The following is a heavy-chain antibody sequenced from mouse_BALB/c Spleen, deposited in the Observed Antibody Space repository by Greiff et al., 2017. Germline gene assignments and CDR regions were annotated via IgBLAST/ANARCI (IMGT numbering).Heavy chain of an antibody. D-gene: IGHD2-3*01. V-gene: IGHV14-3*02. CDR3: ARPYDGYYEFAY. J-gene: IGHJ3*01. Sequence: VQLKESGAELVKPGASVKLSCTASGFNIKDTYMHWVKQRPEQGLEWIGRIDPANGNTKYDPKFQGKATITADTSSNTAYLQLSSLTSEDTAVYYCARPYDGYYEFAYWGQGTLVTVSA. CDR1: GFNIKDTY. CDR2: IDPANGNT.